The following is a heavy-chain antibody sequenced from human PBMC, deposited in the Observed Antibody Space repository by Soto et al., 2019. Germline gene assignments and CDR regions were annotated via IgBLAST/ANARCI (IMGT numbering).Heavy chain of an antibody. Sequence: QVQLVESGGGLVKPGGSLRLSCAASGFTFSDYYMSWIRQAPGKGLEWVSYISSSGSTIYYADSVKGRFTISRDNAKNSSYLQMSSLRAEDTAVYYCARDKTPGDSSSWSPGNFDYWGQGTLVTVSS. CDR2: ISSSGSTI. J-gene: IGHJ4*02. CDR3: ARDKTPGDSSSWSPGNFDY. CDR1: GFTFSDYY. D-gene: IGHD6-13*01. V-gene: IGHV3-11*01.